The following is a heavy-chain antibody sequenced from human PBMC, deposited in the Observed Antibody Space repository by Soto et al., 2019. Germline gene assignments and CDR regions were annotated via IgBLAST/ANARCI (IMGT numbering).Heavy chain of an antibody. V-gene: IGHV1-2*02. CDR1: GYTFTCYY. D-gene: IGHD3-3*01. Sequence: XSVKGSFKASGYTFTCYYMHWVRQAPGQGLEWMGWINPNSGGTNYAQKFQGRVTMTRDTSISTAYMELSRLRSDDTAVYYCARGYYDFWSQSEDGMDVWGQGTTVTVSS. CDR2: INPNSGGT. J-gene: IGHJ6*02. CDR3: ARGYYDFWSQSEDGMDV.